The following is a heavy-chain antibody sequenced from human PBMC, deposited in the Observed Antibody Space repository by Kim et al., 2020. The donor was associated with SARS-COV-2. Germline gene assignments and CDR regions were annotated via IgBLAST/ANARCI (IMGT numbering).Heavy chain of an antibody. CDR1: GGSFSGYY. CDR3: ARSAYCGGDCSNYRSDWFDP. Sequence: SETLSLTCAVYGGSFSGYYWSWIRQPPGKGLEWIGEINHSGSTNYNPSLKSRVTISVDTSKNQFSLKLSSVTAADTAVYYCARSAYCGGDCSNYRSDWFDPWGQGTLVTVSS. V-gene: IGHV4-34*01. D-gene: IGHD2-21*01. J-gene: IGHJ5*02. CDR2: INHSGST.